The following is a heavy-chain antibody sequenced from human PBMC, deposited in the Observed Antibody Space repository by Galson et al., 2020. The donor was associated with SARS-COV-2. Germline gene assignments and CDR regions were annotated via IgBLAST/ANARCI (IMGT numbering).Heavy chain of an antibody. Sequence: SETLSLTCAVSGASITSGGYYWSWIRQHPGKGLEWIGYVYHTGTTYYNPSLKSRVIISADKSENQFSLKLSPLTAADTAVYYCSRGNWAFENSAYCYGLLDYWGQGTLVAVSS. V-gene: IGHV4-31*11. CDR1: GASITSGGYY. CDR3: SRGNWAFENSAYCYGLLDY. J-gene: IGHJ4*02. CDR2: VYHTGTT. D-gene: IGHD3-22*01.